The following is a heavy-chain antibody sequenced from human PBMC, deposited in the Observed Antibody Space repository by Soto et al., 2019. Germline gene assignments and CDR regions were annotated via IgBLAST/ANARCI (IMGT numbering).Heavy chain of an antibody. CDR2: IYYSGST. CDR3: ERGMAEEQIFYYFDY. D-gene: IGHD3-9*01. J-gene: IGHJ4*02. CDR1: GGSISSRSYY. Sequence: SETLSLTCTVSGGSISSRSYYWGWIRQPPGRGLEYIGNIYYSGSTYYTPSLKSRVTISVDASKSQFYLKLRSVTAADTAVYYCERGMAEEQIFYYFDYWGQGALVTVSS. V-gene: IGHV4-39*07.